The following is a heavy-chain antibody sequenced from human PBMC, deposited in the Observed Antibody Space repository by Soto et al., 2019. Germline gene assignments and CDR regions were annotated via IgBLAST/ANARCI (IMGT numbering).Heavy chain of an antibody. CDR1: GGSFSGYY. CDR2: IYYSGST. V-gene: IGHV4-59*08. Sequence: SETLSLTCAVYGGSFSGYYWSWIRQPPGKGLEWIGDIYYSGSTNYNPSLKSRVTISVDTSKNQFSLKLSSVTAADTAVYYCARRITMVRGVMGWFDPWGQGTLVTVSS. CDR3: ARRITMVRGVMGWFDP. J-gene: IGHJ5*02. D-gene: IGHD3-10*01.